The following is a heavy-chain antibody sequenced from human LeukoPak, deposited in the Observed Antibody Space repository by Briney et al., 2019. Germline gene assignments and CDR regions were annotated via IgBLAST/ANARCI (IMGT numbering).Heavy chain of an antibody. CDR2: IYPGDSDT. D-gene: IGHD4-17*01. J-gene: IGHJ4*02. CDR1: GYSFTSYW. Sequence: GESLKISCKGSGYSFTSYWVGWVRQMPGKGLEWMGIIYPGDSDTRYSPSFQGQVTMSADKYISTAYLQWSSLKVSDTAMYYCARHEIYGDYGYWGQGTLVTVST. V-gene: IGHV5-51*01. CDR3: ARHEIYGDYGY.